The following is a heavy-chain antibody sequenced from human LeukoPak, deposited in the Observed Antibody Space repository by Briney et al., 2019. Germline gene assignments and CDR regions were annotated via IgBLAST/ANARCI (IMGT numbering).Heavy chain of an antibody. D-gene: IGHD5-12*01. CDR1: GFTFSSFE. V-gene: IGHV3-48*03. Sequence: PGGSLRLSCEASGFTFSSFEMNWVRQAPGKGLEWVSYISSSGSTIYYADSVKGRFTISRDNAKNSLYLHMNSLRAEDTAVYYCARDGMSDYDYFDYWGQGTLVTVSS. J-gene: IGHJ4*02. CDR3: ARDGMSDYDYFDY. CDR2: ISSSGSTI.